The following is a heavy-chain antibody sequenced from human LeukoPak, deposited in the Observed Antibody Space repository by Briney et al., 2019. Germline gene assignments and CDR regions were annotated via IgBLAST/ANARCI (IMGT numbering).Heavy chain of an antibody. V-gene: IGHV3-48*01. J-gene: IGHJ3*02. Sequence: GGSLRLSCAASGFTFSSYEMNWVRQAPGKGLEWVSYISSSSSTIYYADSVKGRFTISRDNAKNSLYLQMNSLRAEDTAVYYCARGKDPEAFDIWGQGTMVTVSS. CDR1: GFTFSSYE. CDR3: ARGKDPEAFDI. D-gene: IGHD1-14*01. CDR2: ISSSSSTI.